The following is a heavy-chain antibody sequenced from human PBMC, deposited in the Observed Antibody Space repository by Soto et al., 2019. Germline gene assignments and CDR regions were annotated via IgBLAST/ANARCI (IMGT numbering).Heavy chain of an antibody. CDR1: GYTFTSYG. CDR3: ARDSYGDYYYYYMDV. Sequence: ASVKVSCKASGYTFTSYGISWVRQAPGQGLEWMGWISAYNGNTNYAQKLQGRVTMTTDTSTSTAYMELRSLRSGDTAVYYCARDSYGDYYYYYMDVWGKGTRVTVSS. D-gene: IGHD4-17*01. J-gene: IGHJ6*03. V-gene: IGHV1-18*01. CDR2: ISAYNGNT.